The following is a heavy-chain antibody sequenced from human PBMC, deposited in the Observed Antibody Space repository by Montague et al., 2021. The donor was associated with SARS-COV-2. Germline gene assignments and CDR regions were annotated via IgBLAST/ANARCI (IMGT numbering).Heavy chain of an antibody. CDR3: ARTSASSDY. CDR1: GDSVSRNRSA. Sequence: CAISGDSVSRNRSAWNWIMQSPSKALEWLARLYNRSKWYNDYAVSVKSLITINPDTSKNQISLQLNSVTPEDTAVYYCARTSASSDYWGQGTLVTVSS. CDR2: LYNRSKWYN. V-gene: IGHV6-1*01. J-gene: IGHJ4*02. D-gene: IGHD1-26*01.